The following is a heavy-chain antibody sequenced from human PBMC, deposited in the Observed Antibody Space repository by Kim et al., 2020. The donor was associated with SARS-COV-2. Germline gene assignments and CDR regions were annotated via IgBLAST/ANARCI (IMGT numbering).Heavy chain of an antibody. V-gene: IGHV4-34*01. CDR1: GGSFSGYY. Sequence: AETLSLTCAVYGGSFSGYYWSWIRQPPGKGLEWIGEINHSGSTNYNPSLKSRVTISVDTSKNQFSLKLSSVTAADTAVYYCARGNIVVVPAAKYYYMDVWGKGTPVTVSS. J-gene: IGHJ6*03. D-gene: IGHD2-2*01. CDR2: INHSGST. CDR3: ARGNIVVVPAAKYYYMDV.